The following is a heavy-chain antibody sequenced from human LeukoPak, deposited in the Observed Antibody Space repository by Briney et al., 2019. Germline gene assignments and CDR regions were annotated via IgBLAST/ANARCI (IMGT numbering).Heavy chain of an antibody. D-gene: IGHD2-21*01. Sequence: ASVKVSRKASGYTFTSYYMHWVRQAPGQGLEWMGIINPSGGSTSYAQKFQGRVTMTRDTSTSTVYMELSSLRSEDTAVYYCARGCGDCYGAEYFQHWGQGTLVTVSS. V-gene: IGHV1-46*01. CDR1: GYTFTSYY. J-gene: IGHJ1*01. CDR2: INPSGGST. CDR3: ARGCGDCYGAEYFQH.